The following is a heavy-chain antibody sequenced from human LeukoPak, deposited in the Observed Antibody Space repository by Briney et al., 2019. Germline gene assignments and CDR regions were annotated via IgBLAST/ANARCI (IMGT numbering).Heavy chain of an antibody. D-gene: IGHD6-13*01. CDR3: ARDYSSSPWYFDY. V-gene: IGHV4-34*01. J-gene: IGHJ4*02. CDR2: INHSGST. CDR1: GGSFSGYY. Sequence: SETLSLTCAVYGGSFSGYYWSWIRQPPGKGLEWIGEINHSGSTNYNPSLKSRVTISVDTSKNQFSLKLSSVTAADTAVYYCARDYSSSPWYFDYWGQGTLVTVSS.